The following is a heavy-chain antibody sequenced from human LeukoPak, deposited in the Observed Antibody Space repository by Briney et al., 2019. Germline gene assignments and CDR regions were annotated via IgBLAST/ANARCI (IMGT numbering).Heavy chain of an antibody. CDR2: ISSSSYI. CDR1: GFTFSSYS. Sequence: GGSLRLSCAASGFTFSSYSMNWVRQAPGKGLEWVSSISSSSYIYYADSVKGRFTISRDNAKNSLYLQMNSLRAEDTAVYYCARGGSSSWTDYWGQGTLVTVSS. D-gene: IGHD6-13*01. V-gene: IGHV3-21*01. CDR3: ARGGSSSWTDY. J-gene: IGHJ4*02.